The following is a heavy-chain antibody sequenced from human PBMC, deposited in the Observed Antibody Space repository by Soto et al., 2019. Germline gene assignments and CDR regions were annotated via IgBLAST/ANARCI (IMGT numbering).Heavy chain of an antibody. CDR1: GGTFSSYA. CDR2: IIPIFGTA. D-gene: IGHD3-10*01. J-gene: IGHJ3*02. Sequence: ASVKVSCKASGGTFSSYAISWVRQAPGQGLEWMGGIIPIFGTANYAQKFQGRVTITADESTSTAYMELSSLRSEDTAVYYCASPVSLWFGESLGAFDIWGHGTMVTVSS. CDR3: ASPVSLWFGESLGAFDI. V-gene: IGHV1-69*13.